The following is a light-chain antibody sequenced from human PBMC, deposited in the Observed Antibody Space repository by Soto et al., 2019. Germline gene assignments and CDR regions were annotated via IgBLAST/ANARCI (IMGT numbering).Light chain of an antibody. CDR2: DAS. V-gene: IGKV1-5*01. CDR1: QSMSRW. Sequence: IQLTQSPSTLSASVGGRVTITCRASQSMSRWLAWFQQKPGKAAKLLIYDASSLKSGVPSRFSRSGSRTEFTLTIRRLPPDDFATYICQQQNSYLWTFGEETRV. J-gene: IGKJ4*01. CDR3: QQQNSYLWT.